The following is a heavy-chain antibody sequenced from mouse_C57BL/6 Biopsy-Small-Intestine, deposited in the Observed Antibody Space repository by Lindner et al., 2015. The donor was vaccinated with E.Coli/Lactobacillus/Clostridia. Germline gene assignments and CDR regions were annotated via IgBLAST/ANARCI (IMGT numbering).Heavy chain of an antibody. V-gene: IGHV1S61*01. CDR3: IKSGAARARFAY. CDR2: IYPDSSSI. Sequence: VQLQESGAELVKPGASVKLSCKASGYSFTSYWINWVKQRPGQGLEWIGNIYPDSSSIKYSEKFKSKATLTVDTSSSTAYMQLNSLTSDDSAVYYCIKSGAARARFAYWGQGTLVTVSA. CDR1: GYSFTSYW. D-gene: IGHD3-1*01. J-gene: IGHJ3*01.